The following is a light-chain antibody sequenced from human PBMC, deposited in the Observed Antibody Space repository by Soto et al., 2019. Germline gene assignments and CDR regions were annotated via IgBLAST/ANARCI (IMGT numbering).Light chain of an antibody. CDR1: QGISTY. CDR3: QQYNSAPRT. CDR2: GAS. V-gene: IGKV1-27*01. Sequence: DIQMTQSPSSLSASVGDRVTITCRARQGISTYLAWYQQRPGKVPKLLIYGASTLQSGVPSRFSGSGSGTDFTLTISSLQPEDVATYFCQQYNSAPRTFGQGTKVEIK. J-gene: IGKJ1*01.